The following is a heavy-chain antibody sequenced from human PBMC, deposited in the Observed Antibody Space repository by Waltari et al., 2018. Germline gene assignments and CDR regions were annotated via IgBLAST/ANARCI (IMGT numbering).Heavy chain of an antibody. CDR2: IYPVDSNT. V-gene: IGHV5-51*01. D-gene: IGHD5-18*01. J-gene: IGHJ4*02. CDR1: GYTFTRYW. Sequence: EVPLVQSGAEVQKPGESLKISCEGSGYTFTRYWYGWVRQMPGKGLEWMGGIYPVDSNTRYSPSFQGQVTISADKSISTAYLQWSSLKASDTAMYFCARQPLHSYGTRHFDYWGQGTLVTVSS. CDR3: ARQPLHSYGTRHFDY.